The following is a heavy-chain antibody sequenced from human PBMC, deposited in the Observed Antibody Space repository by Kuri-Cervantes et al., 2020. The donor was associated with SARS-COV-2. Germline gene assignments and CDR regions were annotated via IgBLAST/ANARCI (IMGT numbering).Heavy chain of an antibody. CDR3: AKDPHGIVVVVAAVDY. V-gene: IGHV3-30-3*01. J-gene: IGHJ4*01. D-gene: IGHD2-15*01. Sequence: LSPTCAAPGFTFSSYAMHWVRQAPGKGLEWVAVISYDGSNKYYADSVKGRFTISRDNSKNTLYLQMNSLRAEDTAVYYCAKDPHGIVVVVAAVDYWGQGTLVTVSS. CDR2: ISYDGSNK. CDR1: GFTFSSYA.